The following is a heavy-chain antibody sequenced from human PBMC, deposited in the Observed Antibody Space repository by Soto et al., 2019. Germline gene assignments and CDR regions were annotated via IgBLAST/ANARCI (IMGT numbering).Heavy chain of an antibody. D-gene: IGHD6-13*01. Sequence: QVQLVESGGGVVQPGRSLRLSCAASGFDFNTYGLHWVRQAPGKGLEWVAAISFDGGSQYYADSVKGRFTVSRDNSNSTLYLQMNSLGAEDTAPYFCAKDSSVTAAGSGGWFDAWGAGALVIVSS. CDR1: GFDFNTYG. CDR3: AKDSSVTAAGSGGWFDA. CDR2: ISFDGGSQ. J-gene: IGHJ5*02. V-gene: IGHV3-30*18.